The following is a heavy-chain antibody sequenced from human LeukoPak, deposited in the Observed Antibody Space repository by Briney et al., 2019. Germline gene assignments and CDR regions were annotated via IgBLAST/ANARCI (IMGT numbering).Heavy chain of an antibody. Sequence: GGSLRLSCAASGFTFSSYAMSWVRQAPGKGLEWVSGIIPSGHTTYYADSVRGRFTISRDNSRNTVYLQMNSLRAEDTAVYYCAKDDRWLQFCCWGQGTLVTVSA. J-gene: IGHJ4*02. D-gene: IGHD5-24*01. CDR3: AKDDRWLQFCC. CDR1: GFTFSSYA. CDR2: IIPSGHTT. V-gene: IGHV3-23*01.